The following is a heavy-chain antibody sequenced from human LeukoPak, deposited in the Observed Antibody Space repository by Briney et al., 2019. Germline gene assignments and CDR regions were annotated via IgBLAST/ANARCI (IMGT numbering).Heavy chain of an antibody. CDR3: ARHFSYDSYGFDY. CDR2: IYTSGSS. D-gene: IGHD3-22*01. Sequence: PSETLSLTCTVSGGSISSYYWSWIRQPPGKGLEWIGYIYTSGSSNYNPSLKSRVTISVDTSKNQFSLKLSSVTAADTAVYYCARHFSYDSYGFDYWGQGTLVTVSP. CDR1: GGSISSYY. V-gene: IGHV4-4*09. J-gene: IGHJ4*02.